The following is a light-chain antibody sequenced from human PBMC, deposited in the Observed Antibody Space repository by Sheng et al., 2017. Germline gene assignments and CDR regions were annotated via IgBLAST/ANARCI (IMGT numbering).Light chain of an antibody. V-gene: IGLV2-14*01. CDR2: EDS. CDR1: SSDVGGYNY. J-gene: IGLJ2*01. CDR3: GTWDNSLNAVL. Sequence: QSALTQPASVSGSPGQSITISCTGTSSDVGGYNYVSWYQQHPGKAPKLMISEDSKRPSGVSDRFSASKSGNTASLTISGLQTEDEADYYCGTWDNSLNAVLFGGGTQLTVL.